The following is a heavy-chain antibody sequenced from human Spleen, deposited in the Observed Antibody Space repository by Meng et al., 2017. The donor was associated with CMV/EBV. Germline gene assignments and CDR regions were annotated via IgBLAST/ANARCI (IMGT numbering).Heavy chain of an antibody. D-gene: IGHD6-13*01. CDR1: GFTFSNYA. CDR3: ARDGDSRNWPLYYYGMDV. V-gene: IGHV3-30*04. CDR2: ISYDGSNK. Sequence: GGSLRLSCAASGFTFSNYAMHWVRQAPGKGLEWVAVISYDGSNKYYADSVKGRFTISRDNSKNTLYLQMISLRAGDTAVYYCARDGDSRNWPLYYYGMDVWGQGTTVTVSS. J-gene: IGHJ6*02.